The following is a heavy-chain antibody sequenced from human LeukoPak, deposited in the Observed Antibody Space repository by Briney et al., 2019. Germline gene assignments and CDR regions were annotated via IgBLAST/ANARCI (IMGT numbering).Heavy chain of an antibody. CDR3: ENDEGCGWYISGYDSFDI. D-gene: IGHD6-19*01. Sequence: GGSLRLSCAASGFTFDGYAMHWVRQAPGKGLEWVPGISWNSGTISYADSVKGRFTISRDNANNSTYTHMNSLRAEDTALNYCENDEGCGWYISGYDSFDIWGQGTMVTVSS. V-gene: IGHV3-9*01. J-gene: IGHJ3*02. CDR1: GFTFDGYA. CDR2: ISWNSGTI.